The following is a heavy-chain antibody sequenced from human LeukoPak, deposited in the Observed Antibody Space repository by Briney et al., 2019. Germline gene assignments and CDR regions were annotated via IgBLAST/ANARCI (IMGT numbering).Heavy chain of an antibody. V-gene: IGHV3-30*14. CDR3: ARDRVAARQWGYYYYMDV. D-gene: IGHD6-6*01. CDR1: GFTFSTYA. Sequence: PGRSLRLSCAASGFTFSTYAMNWVRQAPGKGLEWVAVISYDGRQNYYADSAKGRFTISRDNSKNTLYLQMNSLRAEDTAVYYCARDRVAARQWGYYYYMDVWGKGTTVTVSS. CDR2: ISYDGRQN. J-gene: IGHJ6*03.